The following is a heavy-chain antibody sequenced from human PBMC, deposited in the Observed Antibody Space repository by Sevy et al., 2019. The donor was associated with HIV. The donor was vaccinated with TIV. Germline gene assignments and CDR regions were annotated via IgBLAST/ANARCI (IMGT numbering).Heavy chain of an antibody. Sequence: GGSLRLSCAALGFTFSNYGMHWARQAPGKGLEWVAFIRYDGSNSYSADSVKGRFTISRDNSKNTLYLQINSLRAEDTAVYYCAKDYRIYCSRTSCLFDYWGQGTLVTVSS. CDR3: AKDYRIYCSRTSCLFDY. D-gene: IGHD2-2*01. J-gene: IGHJ4*02. CDR2: IRYDGSNS. CDR1: GFTFSNYG. V-gene: IGHV3-30*02.